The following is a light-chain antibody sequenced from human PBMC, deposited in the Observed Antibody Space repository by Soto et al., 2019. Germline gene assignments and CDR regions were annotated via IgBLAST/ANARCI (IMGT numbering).Light chain of an antibody. J-gene: IGKJ1*01. CDR2: DAS. Sequence: DIQLTQSPSTLSASVGDRVTVTCRASQRIDRYLAWYQQKPGKAPMLLVYDASTLEGGVPSSFSGSGSATEFILTISSLQPDDFDTYYCQQYQDGVWTYGQGNKVDIX. CDR1: QRIDRY. CDR3: QQYQDGVWT. V-gene: IGKV1-5*01.